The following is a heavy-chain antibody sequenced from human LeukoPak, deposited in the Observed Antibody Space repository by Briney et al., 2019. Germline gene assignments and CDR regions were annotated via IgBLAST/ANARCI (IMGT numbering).Heavy chain of an antibody. CDR2: INQDGSEI. Sequence: QPGGSLRLSCAAPGFTFSRFRMSWVRQPPGKGLEWVANINQDGSEIYYVDSVKGRFTVSTDNAKNSLYLQMTSLRAEDTAVYYCASSWGSAIDFWGQGTLVTVSS. V-gene: IGHV3-7*01. CDR3: ASSWGSAIDF. CDR1: GFTFSRFR. J-gene: IGHJ4*02. D-gene: IGHD3-16*01.